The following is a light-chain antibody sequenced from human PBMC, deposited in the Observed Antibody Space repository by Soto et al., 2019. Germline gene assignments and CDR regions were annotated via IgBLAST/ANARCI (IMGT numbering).Light chain of an antibody. J-gene: IGLJ2*01. CDR3: VTWDFSLTAGV. V-gene: IGLV1-51*01. CDR1: RSNIGDNY. Sequence: QSVLTQPPXXXXXPGXKXTXXXSGSRSNIGDNYVSWYQQLPGTVPKLLIYDNNKRPSGIPDRFSGSKSGTSATLDITGLQTGDEADYYCVTWDFSLTAGVFGGGTKVTVL. CDR2: DNN.